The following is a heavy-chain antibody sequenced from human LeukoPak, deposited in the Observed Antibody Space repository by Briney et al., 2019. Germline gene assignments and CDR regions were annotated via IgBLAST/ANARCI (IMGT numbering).Heavy chain of an antibody. CDR1: GFTFSSYA. Sequence: GGSLRLSCAASGFTFSSYAMSWVRQAPGEGLEWVSAISGSGGSTYYADSVKGRFTISRDNSKNTLYLQMNSLRAEDTAVYYCAKGLWVYGRGLYFDYWGQGTLVTVSS. CDR2: ISGSGGST. J-gene: IGHJ4*02. V-gene: IGHV3-23*01. CDR3: AKGLWVYGRGLYFDY. D-gene: IGHD2-8*01.